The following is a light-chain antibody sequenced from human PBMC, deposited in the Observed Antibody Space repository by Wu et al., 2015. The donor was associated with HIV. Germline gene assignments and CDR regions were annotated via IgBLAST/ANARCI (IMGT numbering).Light chain of an antibody. CDR2: GAS. J-gene: IGKJ1*01. CDR3: QQYGDSPPT. V-gene: IGKV3D-15*01. Sequence: EIVMTQSPAFLSVSPGERVTLSCRASQTVSINLAWYQRKPGQAPRLLISGASSRATGIPDRFSGSGSGTEFTLTISRLEPVDFAVYYXQQYGDSPPTFGQGTKVEIK. CDR1: QTVSIN.